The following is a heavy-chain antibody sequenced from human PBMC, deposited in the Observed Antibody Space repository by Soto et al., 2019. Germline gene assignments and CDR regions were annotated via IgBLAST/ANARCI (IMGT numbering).Heavy chain of an antibody. D-gene: IGHD3-3*01. V-gene: IGHV3-33*01. J-gene: IGHJ5*02. CDR2: IWYDGSNK. Sequence: QVQLVESGGGVVQPGRSLRLSCAASGFTFSSYGMHWVRQAPGKGLEWVAVIWYDGSNKYYADSVKGRFTISRDNSKNTLYLQMNSLRAEDTAVYYCARDLPDFWSGYHNWFDPWGQGTLVTVSS. CDR3: ARDLPDFWSGYHNWFDP. CDR1: GFTFSSYG.